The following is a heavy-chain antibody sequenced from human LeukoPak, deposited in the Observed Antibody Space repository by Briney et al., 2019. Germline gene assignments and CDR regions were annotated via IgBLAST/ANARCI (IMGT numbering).Heavy chain of an antibody. V-gene: IGHV3-23*01. Sequence: GGSLRLSCAASGFTFSSYAMSWVRQAPGKGLEWVSAISGSGGSTYYADSVKGRFTISRDNSKNTLYLQMNGLRAEDTAVYYCAKDQRITMVRGVMIWGQGTLVTVSS. CDR3: AKDQRITMVRGVMI. J-gene: IGHJ4*02. CDR2: ISGSGGST. CDR1: GFTFSSYA. D-gene: IGHD3-10*01.